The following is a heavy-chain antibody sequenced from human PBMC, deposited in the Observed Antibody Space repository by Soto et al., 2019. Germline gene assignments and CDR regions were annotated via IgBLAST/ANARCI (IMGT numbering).Heavy chain of an antibody. J-gene: IGHJ4*02. CDR1: GFTFSSYE. CDR2: ISSSGSTI. CDR3: AREYYDYVWGSYRYYDSRSPFDY. Sequence: PGGSLRLSCAASGFTFSSYEMNWVRQAPGKGLEWVSYISSSGSTIYYADSVKGRFTISRDNAKNSLYLQMNSLRAEDTAVYYCAREYYDYVWGSYRYYDSRSPFDYWGQGXLVTSPQ. V-gene: IGHV3-48*03. D-gene: IGHD3-16*02.